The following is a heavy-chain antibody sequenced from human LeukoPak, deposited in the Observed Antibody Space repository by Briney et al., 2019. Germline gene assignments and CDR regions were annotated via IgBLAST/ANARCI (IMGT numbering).Heavy chain of an antibody. CDR2: MTTSGNTI. CDR3: ARVGGATAVTMYFEY. J-gene: IGHJ4*02. Sequence: GGSLRLSCVVSGITFSGYSMIWVRQAPRKGRECLSFMTTSGNTIFYAESVKDRFTISRDNAKKSLYLQMNSLRDEDTAVYYCARVGGATAVTMYFEYWGQGTLVTVTS. D-gene: IGHD1-26*01. CDR1: GITFSGYS. V-gene: IGHV3-48*02.